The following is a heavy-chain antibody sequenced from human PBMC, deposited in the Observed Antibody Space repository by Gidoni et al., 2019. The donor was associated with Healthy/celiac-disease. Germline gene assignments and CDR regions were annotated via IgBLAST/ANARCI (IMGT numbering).Heavy chain of an antibody. Sequence: MPGKGLEWMGIIYPGDSDTRYSPSFQGQVTISADKSISTAYLQWSSLKASDTAMYYCARRPDYYGSGNFDYWGQGTLVTVSS. CDR2: IYPGDSDT. CDR3: ARRPDYYGSGNFDY. J-gene: IGHJ4*02. D-gene: IGHD3-10*01. V-gene: IGHV5-51*01.